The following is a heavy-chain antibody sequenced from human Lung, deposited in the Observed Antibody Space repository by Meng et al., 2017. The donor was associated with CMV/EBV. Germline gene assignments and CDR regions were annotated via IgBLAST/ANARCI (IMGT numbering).Heavy chain of an antibody. D-gene: IGHD2-2*01. CDR3: ARGLGYCNSATCYSYFYYAMEV. CDR1: GGSLSGHS. CDR2: IYQRGSP. Sequence: SETLSLTCAVYGGSLSGHSWSWIRQPPGQGLEWIGDIYQRGSPNYNSSLKSRVTISLDTSRNQFSLNLKSLTAADGAVYFCARGLGYCNSATCYSYFYYAMEVWGQ. J-gene: IGHJ6*02. V-gene: IGHV4-34*01.